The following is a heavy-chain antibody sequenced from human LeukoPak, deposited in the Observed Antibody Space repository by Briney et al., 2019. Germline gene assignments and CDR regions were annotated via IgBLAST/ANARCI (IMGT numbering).Heavy chain of an antibody. Sequence: ASVEVSCKASGYTFTSYDINWVRQATGQGLEWMGWMNPNSGNTGYAQKFQGRVTMTRNTSISTAYMELSSLRSEDTAVYYCAREGVAAAGTGNWFDPWGQGTLVTVSS. CDR1: GYTFTSYD. J-gene: IGHJ5*02. CDR2: MNPNSGNT. D-gene: IGHD6-13*01. V-gene: IGHV1-8*01. CDR3: AREGVAAAGTGNWFDP.